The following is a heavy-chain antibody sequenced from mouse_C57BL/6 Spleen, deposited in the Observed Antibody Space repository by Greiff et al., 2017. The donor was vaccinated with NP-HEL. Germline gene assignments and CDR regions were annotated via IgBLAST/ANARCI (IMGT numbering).Heavy chain of an antibody. V-gene: IGHV5-4*03. CDR1: GFTFSSYA. J-gene: IGHJ3*01. CDR3: ARAGYGSSYEWFAY. Sequence: DVKLVESGGGLVKPGGSLKLSCAASGFTFSSYAMSWVRQTPEKRLEWVATISDGGSYTYYPDNVKGRFTISRDNAKNNLYLQMSQLKSEDTAMYYCARAGYGSSYEWFAYWGQGTLVTVSA. D-gene: IGHD1-1*01. CDR2: ISDGGSYT.